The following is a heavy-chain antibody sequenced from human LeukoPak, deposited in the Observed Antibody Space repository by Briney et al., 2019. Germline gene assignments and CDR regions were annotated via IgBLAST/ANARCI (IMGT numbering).Heavy chain of an antibody. Sequence: GGSLRLSCTVSGFTVSSNSMSWVRQAPGKGLEWVSFIYSAANTHYSDSVKGRFTISIDNSKNTLYLQMNSLRAEDTALFYCARYLRKLYGRGGDYYFYMDVWGKGTTVTVSS. V-gene: IGHV3-53*01. CDR2: IYSAANT. J-gene: IGHJ6*03. D-gene: IGHD4-17*01. CDR3: ARYLRKLYGRGGDYYFYMDV. CDR1: GFTVSSNS.